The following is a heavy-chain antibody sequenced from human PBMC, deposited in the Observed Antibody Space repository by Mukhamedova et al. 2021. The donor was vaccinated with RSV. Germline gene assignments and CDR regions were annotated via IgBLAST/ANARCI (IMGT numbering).Heavy chain of an antibody. D-gene: IGHD2-2*01. CDR3: ARRRLVGRSFDS. V-gene: IGHV5-51*01. Sequence: YSPSVQGQVTLSVDKSTSTAYLQWGSLKASDTAIYYCARRRLVGRSFDSWGPGTLVTVSS. J-gene: IGHJ4*02.